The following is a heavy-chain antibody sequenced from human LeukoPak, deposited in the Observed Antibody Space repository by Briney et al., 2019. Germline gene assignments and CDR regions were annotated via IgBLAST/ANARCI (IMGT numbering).Heavy chain of an antibody. V-gene: IGHV3-30-3*01. Sequence: GGSLRLCCAASGFTFSSYAMHCVRQAAGKGLEWVALIAYDGSNKYYADSVKGRFTISRDNSKNTLYLQINSLRPEDTAVYYCARGPGMYSGNDYDFDYWGQGTLVTVSS. J-gene: IGHJ4*02. CDR3: ARGPGMYSGNDYDFDY. CDR2: IAYDGSNK. D-gene: IGHD5-12*01. CDR1: GFTFSSYA.